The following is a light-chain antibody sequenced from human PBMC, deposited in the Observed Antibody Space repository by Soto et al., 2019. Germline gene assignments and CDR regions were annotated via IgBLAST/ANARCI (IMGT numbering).Light chain of an antibody. CDR2: EVN. J-gene: IGLJ1*01. CDR1: SSDVGGYNY. Sequence: QSVLTQPPSASGSPGQSVAIPCTGTSSDVGGYNYVSWYQQHPGKAPKLMIYEVNKRPSGVPDRFSGSKSSNTASLTVSGLQAEDEADYYCSSYAVSSNVFGTGCKVTVL. V-gene: IGLV2-8*01. CDR3: SSYAVSSNV.